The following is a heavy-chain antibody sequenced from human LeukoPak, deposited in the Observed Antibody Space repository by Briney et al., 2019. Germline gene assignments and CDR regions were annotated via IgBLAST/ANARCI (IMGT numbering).Heavy chain of an antibody. CDR3: AKVRCGDDCYSTHDAYDI. D-gene: IGHD2-21*02. CDR1: GFTFSRNV. CDR2: ISGSGTST. Sequence: GGSLRLSCAGSGFTFSRNVLSWVRQAPGKGLEWVSGISGSGTSTYYADSVQGRFTISRDNSKNTLYLQVNSLRAEDTAVYYCAKVRCGDDCYSTHDAYDIWGQGTMVTVSS. J-gene: IGHJ3*02. V-gene: IGHV3-23*01.